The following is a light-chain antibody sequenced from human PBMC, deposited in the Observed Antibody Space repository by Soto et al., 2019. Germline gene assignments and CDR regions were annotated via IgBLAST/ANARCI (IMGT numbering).Light chain of an antibody. CDR3: QQYNSYSWT. CDR1: QSISSW. J-gene: IGKJ1*01. Sequence: IQISHSPSTLRAPVLPRASITCRASQSISSWLAWYQQKPGKAPKLLIYDASSLESGVPSRFSGSGSGTEFTLTISSLQPDDFATYYCQQYNSYSWTFGQGTKVDIK. V-gene: IGKV1-5*01. CDR2: DAS.